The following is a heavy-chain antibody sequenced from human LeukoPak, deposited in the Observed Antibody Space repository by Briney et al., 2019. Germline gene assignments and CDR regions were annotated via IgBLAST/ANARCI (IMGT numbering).Heavy chain of an antibody. CDR1: GYTFTSYY. J-gene: IGHJ4*02. Sequence: ASVKVSCKASGYTFTSYYMHWVRQAPGQGLEWMGIINPSGGSTSYAQKFQGRVTMTRDTSTSTVYMELSSLRSEDTAVYYCAREPAYYDFWRGYYHSEGNDYWGQGTLVTVSS. V-gene: IGHV1-46*01. CDR3: AREPAYYDFWRGYYHSEGNDY. D-gene: IGHD3-3*01. CDR2: INPSGGST.